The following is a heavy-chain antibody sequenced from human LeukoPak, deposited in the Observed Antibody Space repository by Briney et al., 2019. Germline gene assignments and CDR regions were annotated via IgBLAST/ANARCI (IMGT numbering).Heavy chain of an antibody. V-gene: IGHV3-21*01. J-gene: IGHJ3*02. Sequence: PGGSLRPSCAASGFTFSSYSMNWVRQAPGKGLEWVSSISSSSSYIYYADSVKGRFTISRDNAKNSLYLQMNSLRAEDTAVYYCARQTVKRGYCSGGSCEGGSIAFDIWGQGTMVTVSS. CDR3: ARQTVKRGYCSGGSCEGGSIAFDI. CDR2: ISSSSSYI. CDR1: GFTFSSYS. D-gene: IGHD2-15*01.